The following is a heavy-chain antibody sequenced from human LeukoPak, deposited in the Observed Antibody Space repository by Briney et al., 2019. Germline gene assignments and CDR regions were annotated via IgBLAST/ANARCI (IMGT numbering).Heavy chain of an antibody. J-gene: IGHJ4*02. D-gene: IGHD3-16*01. CDR2: INPDGSEK. CDR3: ARTYAYDATGDRGH. CDR1: RFTFNRYY. V-gene: IGHV3-7*01. Sequence: GGSLRLSCVASRFTFNRYYMSWVRQAPGKGLQWVANINPDGSEKYYVDSVKGRFTISRDNAKNSLYLQMNSLRAEDTAVYYCARTYAYDATGDRGHWGQGNLFSVSS.